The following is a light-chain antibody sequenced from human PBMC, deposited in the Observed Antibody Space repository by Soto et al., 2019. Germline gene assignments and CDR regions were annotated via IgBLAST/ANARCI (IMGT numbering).Light chain of an antibody. Sequence: EIVLTQSPATLSLSPGERATLSCRASQSISDTLAWYQQKPGQAPRLLIYSASRGATGIPARFSGSGSGTDFTLTISSLEPEDFAVYYCQQRSNWPITFGQGTRLEIK. CDR2: SAS. CDR3: QQRSNWPIT. CDR1: QSISDT. V-gene: IGKV3-11*01. J-gene: IGKJ5*01.